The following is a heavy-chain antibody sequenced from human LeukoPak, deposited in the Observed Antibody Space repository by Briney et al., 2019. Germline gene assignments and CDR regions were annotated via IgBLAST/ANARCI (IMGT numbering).Heavy chain of an antibody. D-gene: IGHD3-16*02. J-gene: IGHJ4*02. CDR3: ARGEYDYVWGSYHDY. CDR1: GYTFTSYD. Sequence: GASVKVSCKASGYTFTSYDINWVRQATGHGLDMMGCMNPNSGNTGYAQKFQGRVTMTRNTSISTAYMELSSLRSEDTAVYYCARGEYDYVWGSYHDYWGQGTLVTVSS. V-gene: IGHV1-8*01. CDR2: MNPNSGNT.